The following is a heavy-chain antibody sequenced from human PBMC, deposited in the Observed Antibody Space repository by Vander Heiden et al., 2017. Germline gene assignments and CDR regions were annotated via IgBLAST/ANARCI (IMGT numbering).Heavy chain of an antibody. CDR3: AKYPPGSSRWLPIDY. V-gene: IGHV3-23*01. D-gene: IGHD6-13*01. CDR2: ISGSGGST. J-gene: IGHJ4*02. CDR1: GVTFSSYA. Sequence: EVQLLESGGGLVQPGGSLRLSCAASGVTFSSYAMSWVRGAPGKGLGLGSAISGSGGSTYYADSGKGRFTISRDNSKNTLYLQMNRLRAEATAVYYCAKYPPGSSRWLPIDYGGQGTIVTVYS.